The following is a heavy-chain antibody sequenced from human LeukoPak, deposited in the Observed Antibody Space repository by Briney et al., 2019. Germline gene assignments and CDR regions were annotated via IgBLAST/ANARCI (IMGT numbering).Heavy chain of an antibody. CDR3: ARDWSYSFDY. V-gene: IGHV3-33*08. D-gene: IGHD4-11*01. J-gene: IGHJ4*02. CDR1: GFTFSIYW. Sequence: GGSLRLSCSASGFTFSIYWMSWVRQAPGKGLEWVASIWIDGSNEFHADSVKGRFTISRDNSKNTLYLQMNSLRAEDTAIYYCARDWSYSFDYWGQGSLVTVSS. CDR2: IWIDGSNE.